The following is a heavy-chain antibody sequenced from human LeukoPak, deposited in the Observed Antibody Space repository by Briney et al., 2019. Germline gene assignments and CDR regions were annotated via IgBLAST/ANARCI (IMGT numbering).Heavy chain of an antibody. CDR1: GYTFTSYG. CDR3: ARASLPVVFGNALGY. Sequence: ASVKVSCKASGYTFTSYGISWVRQAPGQGLEWMGWISAYNGNTNYAQKLQGRVTMTTDTSTSTAYMELRSLRSDDTAVYYCARASLPVVFGNALGYWGQGTLVTVSS. D-gene: IGHD4-23*01. V-gene: IGHV1-18*01. CDR2: ISAYNGNT. J-gene: IGHJ4*02.